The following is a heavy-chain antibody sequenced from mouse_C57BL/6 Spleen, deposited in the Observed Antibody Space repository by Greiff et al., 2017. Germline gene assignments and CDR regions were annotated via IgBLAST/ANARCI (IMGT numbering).Heavy chain of an antibody. V-gene: IGHV1-15*01. D-gene: IGHD1-1*02. CDR3: TRWWFWFAY. J-gene: IGHJ3*01. CDR1: GYTFTAYE. Sequence: QVQLQQSGAELVRPGASVTLSCKASGYTFTAYELHWVKQMPVHGLEWIGAIDPEAGGTAYNQKFKGKAIMTADKSSSTAYMEHRSLTSEDSAVYYCTRWWFWFAYWGQGTLVTVSA. CDR2: IDPEAGGT.